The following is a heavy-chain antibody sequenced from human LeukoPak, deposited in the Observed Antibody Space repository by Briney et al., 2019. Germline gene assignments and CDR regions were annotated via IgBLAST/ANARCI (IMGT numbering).Heavy chain of an antibody. V-gene: IGHV3-23*01. J-gene: IGHJ4*02. Sequence: GGSLRLSCAASGFTFTSYAMSWVRQAPGKGLEWVSSISGSGGTTYYADSVKGRFTISRDTSKSTLYLQMNGLRADDTAVYYCAKDRPLNWGYYFDSWGQGTLVTVSS. CDR3: AKDRPLNWGYYFDS. CDR2: ISGSGGTT. D-gene: IGHD7-27*01. CDR1: GFTFTSYA.